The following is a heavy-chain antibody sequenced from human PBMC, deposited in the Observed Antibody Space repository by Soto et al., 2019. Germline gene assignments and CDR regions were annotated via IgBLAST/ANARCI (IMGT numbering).Heavy chain of an antibody. J-gene: IGHJ5*02. CDR3: ARVQSLFGVVSNWFDP. Sequence: QVQLRESGPGLVEPSQTLSLNCTVSGGSISSGGYYWSWIRQHPGKGLEWIGNIFHSGRTYYNPSLKSRLTMYVDASKNQFSLRLNSVTAADTAVYYCARVQSLFGVVSNWFDPWGLGTLVTVSS. CDR2: IFHSGRT. V-gene: IGHV4-31*03. D-gene: IGHD3-3*01. CDR1: GGSISSGGYY.